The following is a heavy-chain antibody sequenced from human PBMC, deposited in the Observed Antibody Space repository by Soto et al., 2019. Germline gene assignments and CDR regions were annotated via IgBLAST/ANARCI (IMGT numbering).Heavy chain of an antibody. Sequence: ALRLSCATSGFTFSNYRMNWVREAPGKGLEWVASISGSGKDTFYRDSVKGRFTISRDNAESSLVLQMNSLTVDDTAVYHCARVNIVRNSYYYCGMDVWGPGTTVTVSS. J-gene: IGHJ6*02. D-gene: IGHD6-6*01. CDR2: ISGSGKDT. CDR3: ARVNIVRNSYYYCGMDV. V-gene: IGHV3-21*06. CDR1: GFTFSNYR.